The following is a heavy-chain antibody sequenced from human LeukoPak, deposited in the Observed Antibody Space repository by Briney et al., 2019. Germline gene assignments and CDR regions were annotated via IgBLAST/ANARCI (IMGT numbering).Heavy chain of an antibody. J-gene: IGHJ4*02. D-gene: IGHD5-18*01. Sequence: GRSLRLSCAASGFTFSSYAMHWVRQAPGKGLEWVAVIWYDGTNKYYADSVKGRFTISRDNSKNTLYLQMSSLRAEDTAVYYCATSGYSYGLTYPFDYWGQGTLVTVSS. CDR3: ATSGYSYGLTYPFDY. CDR1: GFTFSSYA. CDR2: IWYDGTNK. V-gene: IGHV3-33*01.